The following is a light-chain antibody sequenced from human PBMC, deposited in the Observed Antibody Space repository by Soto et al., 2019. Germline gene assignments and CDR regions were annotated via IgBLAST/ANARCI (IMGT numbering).Light chain of an antibody. Sequence: QSALTQPASVSGSPGQSITISCNGTSSDIGGSNWVSWYQQHPGRAPKLIIFVVSGRPSGVSDRFSGSRSDNTASLTISGLQAEDEADYYCTSHSSSGTLAVFGIGTKLTVL. CDR1: SSDIGGSNW. CDR3: TSHSSSGTLAV. J-gene: IGLJ1*01. V-gene: IGLV2-14*01. CDR2: VVS.